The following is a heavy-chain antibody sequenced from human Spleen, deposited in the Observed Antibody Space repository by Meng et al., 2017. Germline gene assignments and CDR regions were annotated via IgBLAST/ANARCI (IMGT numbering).Heavy chain of an antibody. CDR3: ARGPTTMAHDFDY. J-gene: IGHJ4*02. Sequence: WGAGLLKPSETPSVPCVGSGGSFSDYYWSWIRQPPGKGLEWIGEINHSGSTNYNPSPESRATISVDTSQNNLSLKLSSVTAADSAVYYCARGPTTMAHDFDYWGQGTLVTVSS. D-gene: IGHD4-11*01. V-gene: IGHV4-34*01. CDR1: GGSFSDYY. CDR2: INHSGST.